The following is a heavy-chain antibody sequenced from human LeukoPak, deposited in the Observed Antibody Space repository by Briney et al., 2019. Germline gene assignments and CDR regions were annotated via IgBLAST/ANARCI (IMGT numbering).Heavy chain of an antibody. J-gene: IGHJ6*03. CDR3: ARLFAPYCSSTSCYYYYMDV. CDR1: GYSFTSYW. Sequence: GESLKISCKGSGYSFTSYWIGWGRQLPGKGLEWMGIIYPGDSDPRYSPSFQGQVTISADKSISTAYLQWSSLKASDTAMYYCARLFAPYCSSTSCYYYYMDVWGKGTTVTVSS. CDR2: IYPGDSDP. V-gene: IGHV5-51*01. D-gene: IGHD2-2*01.